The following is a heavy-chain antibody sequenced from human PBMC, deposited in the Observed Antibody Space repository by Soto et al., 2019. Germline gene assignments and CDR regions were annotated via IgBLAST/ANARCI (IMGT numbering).Heavy chain of an antibody. D-gene: IGHD2-2*02. CDR3: AKDMIPVPRPYGMDV. V-gene: IGHV3-9*01. CDR2: ISWNSGSI. CDR1: GFTFDDYA. J-gene: IGHJ6*02. Sequence: PGGSLRLSCAASGFTFDDYAMHWVRQAPGKGLEWVSGISWNSGSIGYADSVKGRFTISRDNAKNSLYLQMNSLRAEDTALYYCAKDMIPVPRPYGMDVWGQGTTVTV.